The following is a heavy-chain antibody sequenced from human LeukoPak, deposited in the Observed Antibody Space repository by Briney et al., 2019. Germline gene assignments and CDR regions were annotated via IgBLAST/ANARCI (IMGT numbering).Heavy chain of an antibody. Sequence: WGSLRLSCAASGFTFSSYWMHWVRQAPGKGLVWVSRINSDGSSTSYADSVKGRFTISRDNAKNTLYLQINSLRAEDTAVYYCARVLPWLTYYFDYWGQGTLVTVSS. V-gene: IGHV3-74*01. CDR1: GFTFSSYW. J-gene: IGHJ4*02. CDR2: INSDGSST. CDR3: ARVLPWLTYYFDY. D-gene: IGHD6-19*01.